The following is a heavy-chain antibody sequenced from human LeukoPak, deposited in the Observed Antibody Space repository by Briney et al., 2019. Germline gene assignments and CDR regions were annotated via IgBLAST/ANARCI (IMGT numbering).Heavy chain of an antibody. J-gene: IGHJ4*02. CDR2: IMQDGSEK. D-gene: IGHD5-12*01. V-gene: IGHV3-7*01. CDR3: ARENWAYDGSLDY. Sequence: PGGSLRLSCAASGFTFSSYWMSWVRQAPGKGLEWVANIMQDGSEKHYVDSVKGRFTISRDNAKSSLYLQMNSLRAEDTAVYFCARENWAYDGSLDYWGQGTLVTVSS. CDR1: GFTFSSYW.